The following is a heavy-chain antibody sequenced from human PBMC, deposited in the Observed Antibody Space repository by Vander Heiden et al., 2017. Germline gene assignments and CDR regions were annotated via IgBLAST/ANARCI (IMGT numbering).Heavy chain of an antibody. CDR3: VPRTSHFGEGSDAVDI. D-gene: IGHD3-3*01. CDR2: ISGTADRT. Sequence: EAQLLESGGGLVQPGRSLRLSCAASGFIFSPHAMTWVRQAPGKGLEWVSSISGTADRTYYADSVKGRFTISRDNSKNTLYLQLNSLRADDTAVYYCVPRTSHFGEGSDAVDIWGQGTMVTVSS. CDR1: GFIFSPHA. V-gene: IGHV3-23*01. J-gene: IGHJ3*02.